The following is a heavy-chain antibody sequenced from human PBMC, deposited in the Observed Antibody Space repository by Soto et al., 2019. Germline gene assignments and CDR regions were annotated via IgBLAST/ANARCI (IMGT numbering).Heavy chain of an antibody. V-gene: IGHV3-33*01. CDR2: IWYDGSKK. CDR1: GFTFSSYG. CDR3: AIDLGVTNYYFDY. D-gene: IGHD3-10*01. Sequence: LRLSCATSGFTFSSYGFHWVRQAPGKGLEWVALIWYDGSKKDYADSVKGRFTISRDNSKNTLYLQMNSLRAEDTAVYYCAIDLGVTNYYFDYWGQGTLVTVSS. J-gene: IGHJ4*02.